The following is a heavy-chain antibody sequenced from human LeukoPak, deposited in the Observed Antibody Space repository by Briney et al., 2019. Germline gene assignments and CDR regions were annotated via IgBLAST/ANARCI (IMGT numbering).Heavy chain of an antibody. CDR3: ATDKSASFDF. J-gene: IGHJ4*02. Sequence: GGSLRLSCAASGFAFSNAWVSWVRQAPGKGLEWVGRIKTKTDGGTTDYAARVKGRFIISTDDSRNMLHLQMNSMRTEDTAVYYCATDKSASFDFWGQGTLVTVSP. D-gene: IGHD3-3*01. V-gene: IGHV3-15*01. CDR1: GFAFSNAW. CDR2: IKTKTDGGTT.